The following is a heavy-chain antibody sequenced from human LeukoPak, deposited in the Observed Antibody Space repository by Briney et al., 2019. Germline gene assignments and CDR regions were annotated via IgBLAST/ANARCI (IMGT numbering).Heavy chain of an antibody. D-gene: IGHD3-9*01. J-gene: IGHJ4*02. CDR1: GFTFSSYA. V-gene: IGHV3-30-3*01. Sequence: GGSLRLSCAASGFTFSSYAMHWVRQAPGKGLEWVAVISYDGSNKYYADSVKGRFTISRDNSKNTLYLQMNSLRAEDTAVYYCAKEESYYDILTGYYFPFDYWGQGTLVTVSS. CDR3: AKEESYYDILTGYYFPFDY. CDR2: ISYDGSNK.